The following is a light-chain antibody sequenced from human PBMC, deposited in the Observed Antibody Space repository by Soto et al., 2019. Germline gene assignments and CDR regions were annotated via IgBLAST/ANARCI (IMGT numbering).Light chain of an antibody. Sequence: EVVLTQSPATLSLSPGERATLSCRASQNISSYLAWYQQKPGQAPRLLIYDASNRATGIPARFSGSGSGTDFTLTISSLEPEDFAVYYCQQRSNWPPITFGQGTRLEMK. J-gene: IGKJ5*01. CDR1: QNISSY. CDR2: DAS. CDR3: QQRSNWPPIT. V-gene: IGKV3-11*01.